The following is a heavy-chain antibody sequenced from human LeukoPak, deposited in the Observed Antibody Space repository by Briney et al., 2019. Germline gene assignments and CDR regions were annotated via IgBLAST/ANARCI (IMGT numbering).Heavy chain of an antibody. CDR2: INPSGGST. CDR1: GYTFTSYY. CDR3: ASWGFMGDYGSGSAYYFDY. D-gene: IGHD3-10*01. J-gene: IGHJ4*02. V-gene: IGHV1-46*03. Sequence: ASVKVSCKASGYTFTSYYMHWVRQAPGQGLEWMGIINPSGGSTSYAQKFQGRVTITRDTSTSTVYMELSSLRSEDTAVYYCASWGFMGDYGSGSAYYFDYWGQGTLVTVSS.